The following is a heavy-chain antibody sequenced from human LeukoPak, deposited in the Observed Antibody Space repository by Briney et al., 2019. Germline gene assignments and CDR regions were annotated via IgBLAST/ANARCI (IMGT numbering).Heavy chain of an antibody. V-gene: IGHV3-74*01. CDR1: GFTFSDYW. CDR3: ARDRSISAAGDTY. D-gene: IGHD6-13*01. Sequence: PGGSLRLSCAASGFTFSDYWMHWVRQAPGKGLVWVSRVNRDGSSTSYADSVKGRFTISRDNAKNTLSLQMNSLRAEDTAVYHCARDRSISAAGDTYWGQGTLVTVSS. CDR2: VNRDGSST. J-gene: IGHJ4*02.